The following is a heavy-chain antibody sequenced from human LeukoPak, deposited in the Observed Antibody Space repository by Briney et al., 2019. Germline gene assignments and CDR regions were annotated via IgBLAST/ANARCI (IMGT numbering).Heavy chain of an antibody. V-gene: IGHV5-51*01. CDR3: TIRAYSYEYFDF. CDR2: IYPGDSVT. Sequence: GESLKISCKGSGYTFTNSWIGWVRQTPGKGLEWMGSIYPGDSVTRYSPSFQGQVTISVDKSISTAYLQWSSLKASNTAMYYCTIRAYSYEYFDFWGQGTLVTVSS. CDR1: GYTFTNSW. J-gene: IGHJ4*02. D-gene: IGHD5-18*01.